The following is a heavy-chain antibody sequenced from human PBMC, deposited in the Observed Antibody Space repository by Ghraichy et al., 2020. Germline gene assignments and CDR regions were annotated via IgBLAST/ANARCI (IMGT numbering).Heavy chain of an antibody. Sequence: SETLSLTCTVSDDSISSYYWSWVRQPAGRGLEWIGRVYNSGSTFYNPSLKSRVTMSVDPSKNQVSLKLKSVTAADTAVYYCARDGYCSSTSCYAAYYYGLEVWGKVTTVTVAS. CDR3: ARDGYCSSTSCYAAYYYGLEV. V-gene: IGHV4-4*07. J-gene: IGHJ6*04. CDR2: VYNSGST. CDR1: DDSISSYY. D-gene: IGHD2-2*03.